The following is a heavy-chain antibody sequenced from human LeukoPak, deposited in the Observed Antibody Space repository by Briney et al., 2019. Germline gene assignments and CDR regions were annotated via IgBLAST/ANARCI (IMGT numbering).Heavy chain of an antibody. CDR1: GGSISSYY. D-gene: IGHD1-26*01. CDR3: ARSGSYYNWYFAL. Sequence: SETLSLTCTVSGGSISSYYWGWIRQPPGKGLEWIGSIYDSASTYYNPSLKSRVTMSVDTSKNQFSLKLSSVTAADTAVYYCARSGSYYNWYFALWGRGTLVTVSS. J-gene: IGHJ2*01. V-gene: IGHV4-39*01. CDR2: IYDSAST.